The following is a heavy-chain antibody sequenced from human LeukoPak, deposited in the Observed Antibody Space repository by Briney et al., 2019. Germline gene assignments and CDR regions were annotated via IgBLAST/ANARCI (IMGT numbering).Heavy chain of an antibody. D-gene: IGHD6-19*01. Sequence: GGSLRLSFAASGFTFSSYGMHWVRQAPGKGLEWVAVISYDGSNKYYADSVKGRFTISRDNSKNTLYLQMNSLRAEDTAVYYCTILSCWYNTLDYWGQGTLVTVCS. V-gene: IGHV3-30*03. CDR1: GFTFSSYG. CDR2: ISYDGSNK. CDR3: TILSCWYNTLDY. J-gene: IGHJ4*02.